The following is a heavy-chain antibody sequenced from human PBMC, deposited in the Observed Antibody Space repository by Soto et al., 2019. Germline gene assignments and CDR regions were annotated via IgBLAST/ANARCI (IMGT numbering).Heavy chain of an antibody. CDR3: ARALSSKAAAP. V-gene: IGHV3-7*04. D-gene: IGHD6-13*01. CDR2: IKQDGSEK. Sequence: QAPGKGLEWVANIKQDGSEKYYVDSVKGRFTISRDNAKNSLYLQMNSLRAEDTAVYYCARALSSKAAAPWGQGTLVTVSS. J-gene: IGHJ5*02.